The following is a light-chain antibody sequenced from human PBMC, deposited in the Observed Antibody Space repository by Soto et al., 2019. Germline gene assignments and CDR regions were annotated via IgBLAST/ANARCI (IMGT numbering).Light chain of an antibody. Sequence: QSVLTQPASVSGSPGRSITISCTGTSSDVGGYNYVSWYQQHPGKAPKLMIYDVNNRPSGVSNRFSGSKSGNTASLTISGLQAEDEADYYCSSYTSSNTHVVFGGGTQLTVL. CDR3: SSYTSSNTHVV. V-gene: IGLV2-14*03. CDR1: SSDVGGYNY. J-gene: IGLJ2*01. CDR2: DVN.